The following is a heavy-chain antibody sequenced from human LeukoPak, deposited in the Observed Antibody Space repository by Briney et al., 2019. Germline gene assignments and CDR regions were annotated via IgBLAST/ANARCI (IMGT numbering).Heavy chain of an antibody. CDR2: FDPEDGET. CDR1: GYTLTELS. Sequence: ASVKVSCKVSGYTLTELSMHWVRQAPGKGLEWMGGFDPEDGETIYAQKFQGRVTMTEDTSTDTAYMELSSLRSEDTAVYYCATAVWGGSYDVNAFDIWGQGTMVTVSS. J-gene: IGHJ3*02. V-gene: IGHV1-24*01. CDR3: ATAVWGGSYDVNAFDI. D-gene: IGHD1-26*01.